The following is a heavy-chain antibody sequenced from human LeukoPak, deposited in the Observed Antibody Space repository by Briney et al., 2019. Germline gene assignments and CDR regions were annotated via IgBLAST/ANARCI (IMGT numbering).Heavy chain of an antibody. J-gene: IGHJ4*02. CDR1: GLTFSDYY. CDR3: ATGYSSGGDY. Sequence: GGSLRLSCAASGLTFSDYYMSWIRQAPGKGLEWVSYISSSSSCTNYADSVKGRFTISRDNAKNSLYLQMNSLRAEDTAVYYCATGYSSGGDYWGQGTLVTVSS. V-gene: IGHV3-11*06. CDR2: ISSSSSCT. D-gene: IGHD6-19*01.